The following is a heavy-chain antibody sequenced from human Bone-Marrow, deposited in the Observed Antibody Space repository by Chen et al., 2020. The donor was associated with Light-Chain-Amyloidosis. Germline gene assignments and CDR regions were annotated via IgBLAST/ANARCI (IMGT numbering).Heavy chain of an antibody. V-gene: IGHV5-51*01. J-gene: IGHJ4*02. D-gene: IGHD5-12*01. Sequence: DVQLEQSGLEVKKPGESLKISCKGSGYTFPNYWIGWVRQMPGKGLEWMGVIYPDDSDARYSPSFEGQVTISADKSITTAYLQWRSLKASDTAMYYCARRRDGYNFDYWGQGTLVTVSS. CDR3: ARRRDGYNFDY. CDR1: GYTFPNYW. CDR2: IYPDDSDA.